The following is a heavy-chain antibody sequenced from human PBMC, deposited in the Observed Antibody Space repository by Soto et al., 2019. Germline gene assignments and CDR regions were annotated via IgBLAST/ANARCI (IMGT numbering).Heavy chain of an antibody. CDR2: INSDGSST. J-gene: IGHJ4*02. V-gene: IGHV3-74*01. D-gene: IGHD6-19*01. CDR1: GFTFSSYW. Sequence: GGSLRLSCAASGFTFSSYWMHWVRQAPGKGLVWVSHINSDGSSTSYADSVRGRFTISRDNAKNTLYLQMNSLRAEDTAVYYCASILGVPGTDYWGQGTLVTVSS. CDR3: ASILGVPGTDY.